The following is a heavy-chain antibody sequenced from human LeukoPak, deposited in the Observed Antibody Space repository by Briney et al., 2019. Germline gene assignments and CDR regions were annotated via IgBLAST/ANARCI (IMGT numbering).Heavy chain of an antibody. Sequence: GGSLRLSCAASGFTFSSYGTHWVRQAPGKGLEWVAVISYDGSNKYYADSVKGRFTISRDNSKNTLYLHMNSLRAEDTAVYYCAKDLGGYCSGGSCYSPDYWGQGTLVTVSS. CDR1: GFTFSSYG. D-gene: IGHD2-15*01. CDR2: ISYDGSNK. J-gene: IGHJ4*02. CDR3: AKDLGGYCSGGSCYSPDY. V-gene: IGHV3-30*18.